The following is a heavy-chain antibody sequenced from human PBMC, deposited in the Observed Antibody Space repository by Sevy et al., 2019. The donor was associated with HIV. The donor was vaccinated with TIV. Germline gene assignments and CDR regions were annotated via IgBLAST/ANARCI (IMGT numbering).Heavy chain of an antibody. D-gene: IGHD2-15*01. CDR3: ATRLGYCSGSSCYPPEYFHH. CDR2: IYYSGNT. J-gene: IGHJ1*01. CDR1: GGSISSSSYY. V-gene: IGHV4-39*01. Sequence: ETLSLTCIVSGGSISSSSYYWGWIRQPPGKGLEWIGSIYYSGNTYYNPSLKSRVTISVDTSKKQFSLKLSSVTAADTAVYYCATRLGYCSGSSCYPPEYFHHWGQGTLVTVSS.